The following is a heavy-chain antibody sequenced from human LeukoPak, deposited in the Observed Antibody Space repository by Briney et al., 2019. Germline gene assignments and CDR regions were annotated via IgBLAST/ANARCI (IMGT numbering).Heavy chain of an antibody. J-gene: IGHJ4*02. V-gene: IGHV4-31*03. CDR3: ARTIVGAIRYYFDY. D-gene: IGHD1-26*01. CDR1: GGSISSGGYY. Sequence: PSQTLSLTCTVSGGSISSGGYYWSRIRQHPGKGLEWIGYIYYSGSTYYNPSLKSRVTISVDTSKNQFSLKLSSVTAADTAVYYCARTIVGAIRYYFDYWGQGTLVTVSS. CDR2: IYYSGST.